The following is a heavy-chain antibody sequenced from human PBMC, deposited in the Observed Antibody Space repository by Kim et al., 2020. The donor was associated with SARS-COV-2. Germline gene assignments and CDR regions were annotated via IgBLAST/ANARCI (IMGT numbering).Heavy chain of an antibody. Sequence: GESLKISCKGSGYSFTSYWIGWVRQMPGKGLEWMGIIYPGDSDTRYSPSFQGQVTISADKSISTAYLQWSSLKASDTAMYYCARRGYSYGWGGVYYYMDVWGTGTTVTVSS. CDR3: ARRGYSYGWGGVYYYMDV. CDR1: GYSFTSYW. CDR2: IYPGDSDT. D-gene: IGHD5-18*01. J-gene: IGHJ6*03. V-gene: IGHV5-51*01.